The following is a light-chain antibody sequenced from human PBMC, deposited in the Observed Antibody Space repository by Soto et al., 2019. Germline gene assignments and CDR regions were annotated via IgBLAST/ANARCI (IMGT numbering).Light chain of an antibody. CDR3: SSYAGSNWYV. Sequence: QSALTQPPSASGSPGQSVTISCTGTNSDVGGYNYVSWYQQYPGKAPKLIIYEVNERPSGVPDRFSVSKSGNTASLTVSGLQTADEADYYCSSYAGSNWYVVGTGTKLTVL. V-gene: IGLV2-8*01. CDR1: NSDVGGYNY. CDR2: EVN. J-gene: IGLJ1*01.